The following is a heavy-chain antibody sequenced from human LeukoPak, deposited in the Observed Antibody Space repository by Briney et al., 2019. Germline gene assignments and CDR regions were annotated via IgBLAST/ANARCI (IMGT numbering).Heavy chain of an antibody. V-gene: IGHV3-53*01. J-gene: IGHJ4*02. D-gene: IGHD2-8*01. CDR2: IYSGGST. CDR3: VRGDIN. Sequence: GGSLRLSCAASGFTFSSYAMSWVRQAPGKGLEWVSVIYSGGSTYYADSVKGRFTISRDNSKNTLYLQMDSLRAEDTAVYYCVRGDINWGQGTLVTVSS. CDR1: GFTFSSYA.